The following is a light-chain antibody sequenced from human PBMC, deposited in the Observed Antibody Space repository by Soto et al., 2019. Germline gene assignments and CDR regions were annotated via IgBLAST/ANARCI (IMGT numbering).Light chain of an antibody. V-gene: IGKV3-20*01. J-gene: IGKJ4*01. CDR1: QSVSNRY. Sequence: EIVLTQSPGTLSLSPWDTATLSCRSSQSVSNRYLAWYQQKTGQPPRLLMYDAFTRAADIPDRFSGSGSETDFTLTITRLDPEDFAVYYCQQYGSSPRTFGGGTKVDIK. CDR3: QQYGSSPRT. CDR2: DAF.